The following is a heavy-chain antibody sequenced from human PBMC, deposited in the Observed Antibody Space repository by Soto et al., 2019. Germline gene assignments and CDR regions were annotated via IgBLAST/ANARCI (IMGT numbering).Heavy chain of an antibody. CDR1: GFTFRTYG. CDR2: ISYDGTKK. V-gene: IGHV3-30*18. Sequence: QVQLVESGGVEVQPGSSLTISCAASGFTFRTYGMHWVRQTPGKGREWVAVISYDGTKKFYSDSGKGRFTISRDNFKNTLTVQMNSLRADDTAVYSCAKDLQSYGDYDYYCYGMDVWGLGTRVTVS. CDR3: AKDLQSYGDYDYYCYGMDV. J-gene: IGHJ6*02. D-gene: IGHD4-17*01.